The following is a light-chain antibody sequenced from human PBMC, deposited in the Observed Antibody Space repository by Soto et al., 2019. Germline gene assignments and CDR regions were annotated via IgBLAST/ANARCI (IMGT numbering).Light chain of an antibody. Sequence: EIVLTQSPGTLSFSPGERATLSCRASQAVNTRLAWYQHKPGQAPRLLIYLASNRAAGVPARFSGSGSGTDFTLTISDVEPEDFAVYYCHQRQSWPRTFGQGTKVDIK. V-gene: IGKV3-11*01. CDR3: HQRQSWPRT. CDR1: QAVNTR. CDR2: LAS. J-gene: IGKJ1*01.